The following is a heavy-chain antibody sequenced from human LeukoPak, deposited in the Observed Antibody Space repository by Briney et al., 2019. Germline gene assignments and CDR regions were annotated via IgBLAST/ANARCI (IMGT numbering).Heavy chain of an antibody. V-gene: IGHV4-31*03. D-gene: IGHD5-24*01. J-gene: IGHJ3*02. CDR2: LDYSGST. CDR3: ATQRDGYYNDAFDM. CDR1: GGSVRSGGYY. Sequence: SETLSLTCTVSGGSVRSGGYYWNWIRKHPGKGLEWIGYLDYSGSTNYNPSLKSRISISTDTSKNQIFLKLTSLTAADTAEYYCATQRDGYYNDAFDMWGQGTLVIVSS.